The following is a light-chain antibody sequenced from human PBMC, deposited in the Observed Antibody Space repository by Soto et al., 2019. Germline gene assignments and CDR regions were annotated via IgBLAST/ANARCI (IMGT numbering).Light chain of an antibody. CDR1: QGINSY. J-gene: IGKJ1*01. V-gene: IGKV1-9*01. Sequence: DIQLTQSPSFLSASVGDRVTITCRARQGINSYLAWYQQKPRTAPELLIYEASTLQSGVPSRFSGSGSGTEFTLTISSLQPEDFATYYCQQVNSYPRTFGQGTKVEIK. CDR2: EAS. CDR3: QQVNSYPRT.